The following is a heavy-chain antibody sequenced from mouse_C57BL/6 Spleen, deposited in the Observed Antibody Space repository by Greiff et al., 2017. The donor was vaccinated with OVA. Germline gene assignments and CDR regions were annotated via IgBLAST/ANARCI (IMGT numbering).Heavy chain of an antibody. D-gene: IGHD2-3*01. Sequence: QVQLKQSGAELVRPGASVKLSCKASGYTFTDYYINWVKQRPGQGLEWIARIYPGSGNTYYNEKFKGKATLTAEKSSSTAYMQLSSLTSEDSAVYFCARTFDGYYDYAMDYWGQGTSVTVSS. CDR1: GYTFTDYY. CDR2: IYPGSGNT. V-gene: IGHV1-76*01. J-gene: IGHJ4*01. CDR3: ARTFDGYYDYAMDY.